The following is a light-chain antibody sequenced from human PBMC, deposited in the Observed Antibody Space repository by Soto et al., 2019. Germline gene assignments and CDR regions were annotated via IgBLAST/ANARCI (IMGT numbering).Light chain of an antibody. Sequence: QSALTQPASVSGSPGQSITISCTGTSSDVGGYNYVSWYQQHPGKAPKVMIYDVSNRPSGVSNRFSGSKSGNTASLTISGLQAEDEADYYCSSYTRSSTFEVFGTGTKLT. CDR2: DVS. J-gene: IGLJ1*01. CDR3: SSYTRSSTFEV. V-gene: IGLV2-14*03. CDR1: SSDVGGYNY.